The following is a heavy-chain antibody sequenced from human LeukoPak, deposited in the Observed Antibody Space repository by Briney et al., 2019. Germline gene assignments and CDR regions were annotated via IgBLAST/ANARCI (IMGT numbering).Heavy chain of an antibody. CDR3: ARHQEPLHLINY. D-gene: IGHD2-15*01. CDR2: SFYSGST. V-gene: IGHV4-39*01. CDR1: GGSISSSSHY. Sequence: PSETLSHTCTDSGGSISSSSHYWGWIRQPPRKLLEWIGSSFYSGSTYYNPSLKSRVIISVVASKNHNSLKMSSVTAADTAVYYCARHQEPLHLINYWGQGTMVTVSS. J-gene: IGHJ4*02.